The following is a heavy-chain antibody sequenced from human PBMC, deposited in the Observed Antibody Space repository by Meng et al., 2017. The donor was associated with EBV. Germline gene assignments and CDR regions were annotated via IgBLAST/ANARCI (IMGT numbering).Heavy chain of an antibody. CDR2: IIPIFGTG. D-gene: IGHD6-13*01. V-gene: IGHV1-69*06. CDR3: VRAEIAAAGRLDY. CDR1: GGTFSGYS. Sequence: VRLVQSCAESKNPGHSVMVSSQASGGTFSGYSISWVRQAPGQGLEWMGGIIPIFGTGNNAQKFQCRVTITADKSTSTAYMEVSSLRSEDTAVYYCVRAEIAAAGRLDYWGQGTLVTVSS. J-gene: IGHJ4*02.